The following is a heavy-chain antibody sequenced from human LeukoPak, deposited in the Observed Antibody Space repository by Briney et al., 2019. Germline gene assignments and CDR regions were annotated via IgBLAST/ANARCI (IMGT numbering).Heavy chain of an antibody. Sequence: ASVKVSCKASGYSSTNYGISWVRQAPGQGLEWMGWIHIYRGNTNYAQKFQGRVTMTTDTSTSTGYMEVRGLRSDDTAMYYCARDVGITVADSFDPWGQGTLVTVSS. V-gene: IGHV1-18*01. CDR3: ARDVGITVADSFDP. CDR1: GYSSTNYG. CDR2: IHIYRGNT. D-gene: IGHD6-13*01. J-gene: IGHJ5*02.